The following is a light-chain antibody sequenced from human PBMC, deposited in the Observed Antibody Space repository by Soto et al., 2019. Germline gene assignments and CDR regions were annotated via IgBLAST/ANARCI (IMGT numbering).Light chain of an antibody. Sequence: AIQMTQFPSSLSASVGDRVTITCRASQDIRSDLGWYQQRPGKAPKLLIYAASSLESGVPSRFSGSGSGTDFTLTISSLQPEDFATYYCLQDHNYPRTVGGGTKVDSK. J-gene: IGKJ4*01. CDR1: QDIRSD. V-gene: IGKV1-6*01. CDR3: LQDHNYPRT. CDR2: AAS.